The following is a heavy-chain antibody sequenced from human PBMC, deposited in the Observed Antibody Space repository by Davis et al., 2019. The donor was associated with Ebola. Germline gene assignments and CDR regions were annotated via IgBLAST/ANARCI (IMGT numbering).Heavy chain of an antibody. CDR1: GFIFSSYA. CDR3: AKVHPPTTVTTGWFDP. CDR2: ISVRSIT. Sequence: GESLKISCAASGFIFSSYAMSWVRQAPGKGLEWVSSISVRSITYHADSVKGRFTISGDNSENTLYLQMNSLRAEDTAVYYCAKVHPPTTVTTGWFDPWGQGTLVTVSS. D-gene: IGHD4-17*01. V-gene: IGHV3-23*01. J-gene: IGHJ5*02.